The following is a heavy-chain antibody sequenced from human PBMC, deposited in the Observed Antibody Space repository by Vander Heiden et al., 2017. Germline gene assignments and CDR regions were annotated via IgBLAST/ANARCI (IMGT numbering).Heavy chain of an antibody. CDR2: IYYSGST. CDR1: GGSIRRAGYS. J-gene: IGHJ4*02. Sequence: QVQLQESGPGLVTPSPSLSLTCTVSGGSIRRAGYSWSWIRQHAGKGLEWIGYIYYSGSTYYNPSIKSRVTISVDTSKNQFSLKLSSVTAADTAVYYCARVLAYCGGDCYSVDYWGQGTLVTVSS. V-gene: IGHV4-31*03. D-gene: IGHD2-21*02. CDR3: ARVLAYCGGDCYSVDY.